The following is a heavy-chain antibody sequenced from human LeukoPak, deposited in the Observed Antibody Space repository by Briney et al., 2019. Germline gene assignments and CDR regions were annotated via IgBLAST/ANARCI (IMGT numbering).Heavy chain of an antibody. D-gene: IGHD3-9*01. CDR1: GFTFSGYS. Sequence: KPGGSLRLSCAASGFTFSGYSMNWVRQAPGKGLEWVSSISSSSSYIYYADSVKGRFAISRDNAKNSLYLQMNSLRAEDTAVYYCARDGTTLRYFDWLLPFDYWGQGTLVTVSS. CDR2: ISSSSSYI. V-gene: IGHV3-21*01. CDR3: ARDGTTLRYFDWLLPFDY. J-gene: IGHJ4*02.